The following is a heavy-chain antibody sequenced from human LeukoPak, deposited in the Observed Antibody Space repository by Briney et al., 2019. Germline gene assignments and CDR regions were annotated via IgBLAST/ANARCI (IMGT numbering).Heavy chain of an antibody. V-gene: IGHV4-59*01. Sequence: SGTLSLTCTVSGGSISNNYWSWIRQPPGKGLEWIGYIYYSGSTKYNPSLKSRVTISLDTSKIQFSLKLSSVTAADTAVYYCATSPMVRGDEYWFDPWGQGTLVTVSS. CDR2: IYYSGST. CDR1: GGSISNNY. D-gene: IGHD3-10*01. J-gene: IGHJ5*02. CDR3: ATSPMVRGDEYWFDP.